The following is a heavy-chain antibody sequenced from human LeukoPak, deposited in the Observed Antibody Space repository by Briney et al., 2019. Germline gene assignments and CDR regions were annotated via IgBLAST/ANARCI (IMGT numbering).Heavy chain of an antibody. CDR3: ARQYYDSSGYYPWYFDY. J-gene: IGHJ4*02. Sequence: SETLSLTCTVSGGSFSSSTYYWGWIRQPPGKGLEWIGSVYYSGTTYYNQSLKSRVTISADTSKKQFSLRLTSVTAADTAVYYCARQYYDSSGYYPWYFDYWGQGTLVTVPS. CDR1: GGSFSSSTYY. CDR2: VYYSGTT. D-gene: IGHD3-22*01. V-gene: IGHV4-39*01.